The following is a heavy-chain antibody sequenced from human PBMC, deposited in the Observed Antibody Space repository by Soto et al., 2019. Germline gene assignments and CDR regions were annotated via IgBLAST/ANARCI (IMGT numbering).Heavy chain of an antibody. V-gene: IGHV4-59*01. CDR2: IYYSGST. J-gene: IGHJ6*03. D-gene: IGHD5-12*01. Sequence: SETLSLTCTVSGGSMSSNYWSWIRQPPGKGLEWIGYIYYSGSTNYNPSLKSRVTISVDTSKNQFALKLSSMTAADTAVYYCAGAASGYDLEGSYYYYYYQDVWGQRTTVTVSS. CDR1: GGSMSSNY. CDR3: AGAASGYDLEGSYYYYYYQDV.